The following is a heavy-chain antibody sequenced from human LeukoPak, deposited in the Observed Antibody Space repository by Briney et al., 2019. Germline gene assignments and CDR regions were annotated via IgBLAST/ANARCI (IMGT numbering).Heavy chain of an antibody. Sequence: ASVKVPCKVSGCTFTDYYMHWVQQAPGKGLEWMGLVDPEDGETIYAEKFQGRVTITVDTSTDTAYMELSSLRSEDTAVYYCATYWELLGNLAFDYWGQGTLVTVSS. CDR2: VDPEDGET. V-gene: IGHV1-69-2*01. D-gene: IGHD1-26*01. CDR3: ATYWELLGNLAFDY. CDR1: GCTFTDYY. J-gene: IGHJ4*02.